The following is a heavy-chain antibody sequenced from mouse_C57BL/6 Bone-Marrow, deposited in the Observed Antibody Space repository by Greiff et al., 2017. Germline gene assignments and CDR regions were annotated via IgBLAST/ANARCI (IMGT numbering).Heavy chain of an antibody. Sequence: QVQLKESGAELARPGASVKMSCKASGYTFTSYGISWVKQRTGQGLEWIGEIYPRSGNTYYNEQFKGKATLTADKSSSTASMELRSLTSDDSAVYFCAKVYYYGSSDYFDYWGQGTTLTVSS. V-gene: IGHV1-81*01. CDR2: IYPRSGNT. CDR1: GYTFTSYG. D-gene: IGHD1-1*01. CDR3: AKVYYYGSSDYFDY. J-gene: IGHJ2*01.